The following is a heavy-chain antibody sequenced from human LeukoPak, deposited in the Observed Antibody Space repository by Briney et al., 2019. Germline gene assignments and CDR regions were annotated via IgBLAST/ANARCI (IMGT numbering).Heavy chain of an antibody. V-gene: IGHV3-30*04. CDR3: ARARSSYGYGDAFDI. CDR2: ISYDGSSK. CDR1: GFTFSTYA. D-gene: IGHD5-18*01. J-gene: IGHJ3*02. Sequence: GRSLRLSCAASGFTFSTYAMHWVRQAPGKGLEWVAVISYDGSSKYYADSVKGRFTISRDHSKNTLYLQMNSLRAEDTAVYYCARARSSYGYGDAFDIWGQGTMVTVSS.